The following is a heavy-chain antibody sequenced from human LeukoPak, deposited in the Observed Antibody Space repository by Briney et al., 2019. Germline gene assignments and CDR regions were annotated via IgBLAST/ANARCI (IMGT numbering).Heavy chain of an antibody. V-gene: IGHV4-34*01. J-gene: IGHJ4*02. CDR1: GGSLSGYY. Sequence: SETLSLTCAVYGGSLSGYYWSWIRQPPGKGLEWIGEINHSGSTNYNPSLKSRVTISVDTSKNQFSLKLSPVTAADTAVYYCARFTPYYYGSGSLNAYYFDYWGQGTLVTVSS. D-gene: IGHD3-10*01. CDR2: INHSGST. CDR3: ARFTPYYYGSGSLNAYYFDY.